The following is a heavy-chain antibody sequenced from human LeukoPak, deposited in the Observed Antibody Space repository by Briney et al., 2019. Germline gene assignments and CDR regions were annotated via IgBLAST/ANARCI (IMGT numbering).Heavy chain of an antibody. CDR1: GGSISSYY. V-gene: IGHV4-59*12. Sequence: SETLSLTCTVSGGSISSYYWSWIRQPPGKGLEWIGYIYYSGSTYYNPSLKSRVTILVDTSKNQFSLKLSSVTAADTAVYYCARDSEALLGGLDYWGQGTLVTVSS. CDR3: ARDSEALLGGLDY. CDR2: IYYSGST. J-gene: IGHJ4*02. D-gene: IGHD7-27*01.